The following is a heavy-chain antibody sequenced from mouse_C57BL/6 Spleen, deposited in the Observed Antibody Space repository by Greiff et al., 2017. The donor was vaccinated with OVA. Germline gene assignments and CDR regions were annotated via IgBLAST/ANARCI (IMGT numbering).Heavy chain of an antibody. D-gene: IGHD1-1*01. CDR3: ARLIPYGSSYFDY. Sequence: VQLQQSGTELVKPGASVKLSCKASGYTFTSYWMHWVKQRPGQGLEWIGNINPSNGGTNYNEKFKSKATLTVDKSSSTAYMQLSSLTSEDSAVYYCARLIPYGSSYFDYWGQGTTLTVSS. CDR1: GYTFTSYW. J-gene: IGHJ2*01. V-gene: IGHV1-53*01. CDR2: INPSNGGT.